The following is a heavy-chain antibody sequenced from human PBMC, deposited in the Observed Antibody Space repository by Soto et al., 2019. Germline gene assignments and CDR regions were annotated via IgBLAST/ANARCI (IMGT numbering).Heavy chain of an antibody. J-gene: IGHJ6*02. CDR3: ARDGHGMDV. CDR2: IFFTGST. V-gene: IGHV4-61*01. CDR1: GGSVSSGSYH. Sequence: SETLSLTCTVSGGSVSSGSYHWSWIRQPPGKGLEWIGYIFFTGSTNYNPSLKSRVTISVDTSKNQFSLKLRSVTAADTAVYYCARDGHGMDVWGQGTTVTVYS.